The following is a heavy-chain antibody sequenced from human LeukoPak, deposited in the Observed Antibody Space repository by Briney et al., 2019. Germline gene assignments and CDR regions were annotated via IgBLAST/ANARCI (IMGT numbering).Heavy chain of an antibody. V-gene: IGHV3-23*01. D-gene: IGHD1-26*01. Sequence: GGSLRLSCAASGFTFSSNAMSWVRQAPGKGLEWVSAISGSDGRTCYADSVKGRFTISRDNSKNTLYLQMNSLRAEDTAVYYCARLSGTYSDYWGQGTLVTVSS. CDR3: ARLSGTYSDY. J-gene: IGHJ4*02. CDR1: GFTFSSNA. CDR2: ISGSDGRT.